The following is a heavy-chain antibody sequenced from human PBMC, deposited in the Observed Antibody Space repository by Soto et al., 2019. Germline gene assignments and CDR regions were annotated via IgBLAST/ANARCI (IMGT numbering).Heavy chain of an antibody. CDR1: GGYISSSSYY. J-gene: IGHJ4*02. V-gene: IGHV4-39*01. D-gene: IGHD6-6*01. CDR3: ARGLYSSSGDRGDYFDY. Sequence: QLQLQESGPGLVKPSETLSLTCTVSGGYISSSSYYWGWIRQPPGKGLEWIGSIYYSGSTYYNPSLKSRVTISVDTSKNQFSLKLSSVTAADTAVYYCARGLYSSSGDRGDYFDYWGQGTLVTVSS. CDR2: IYYSGST.